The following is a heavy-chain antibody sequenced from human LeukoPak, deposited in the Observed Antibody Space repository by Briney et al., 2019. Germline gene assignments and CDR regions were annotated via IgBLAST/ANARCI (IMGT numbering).Heavy chain of an antibody. J-gene: IGHJ4*02. CDR3: ARAGYYYQNSKYFYVYDS. CDR1: GFTVRNSY. Sequence: GGSLRLSCAASGFTVRNSYMCWVRQAPGKGLEWVSVIYGGGSTYYADSAKGRFTISRDNSNNTLYLQMNSLRAEDTAVYYCARAGYYYQNSKYFYVYDSWGQGALVTVSS. D-gene: IGHD3-10*02. V-gene: IGHV3-53*01. CDR2: IYGGGST.